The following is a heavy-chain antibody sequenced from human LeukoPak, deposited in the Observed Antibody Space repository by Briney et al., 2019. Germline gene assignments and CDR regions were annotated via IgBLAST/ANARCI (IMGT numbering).Heavy chain of an antibody. CDR3: ARHGGIAVAGTENDY. D-gene: IGHD6-19*01. Sequence: SETLSLTCTVSGGSISSSSYYWGWLRQPPGKGLEWVGSIYYSGSTYYNPSLKSRVTISVDTSKNQFSLKLSSVTAADTAVYYCARHGGIAVAGTENDYWGQGTLVTVSS. V-gene: IGHV4-39*01. CDR2: IYYSGST. J-gene: IGHJ4*02. CDR1: GGSISSSSYY.